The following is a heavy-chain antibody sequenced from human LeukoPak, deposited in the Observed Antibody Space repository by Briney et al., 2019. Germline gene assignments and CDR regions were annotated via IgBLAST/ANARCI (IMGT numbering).Heavy chain of an antibody. CDR1: RFTFSTYA. CDR3: ASRPVADRV. Sequence: PGGSLRLSCAASRFTFSTYAISWVRQAPGKGLEWVSVISGSYSTYYADSVKGRFTISRDNSKNTVYLQMNNLRAEDTAVYFCASRPVADRVWGQGTLVTVSS. J-gene: IGHJ4*02. CDR2: ISGSYST. V-gene: IGHV3-23*01. D-gene: IGHD2-2*01.